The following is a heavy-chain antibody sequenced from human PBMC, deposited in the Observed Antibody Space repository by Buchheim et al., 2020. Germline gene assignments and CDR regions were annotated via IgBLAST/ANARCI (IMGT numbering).Heavy chain of an antibody. D-gene: IGHD5-24*01. V-gene: IGHV4-59*12. CDR2: IYCSGST. CDR1: GGSMRNYY. Sequence: QVQLQESGPGLVKPSETLSLTCTVSGGSMRNYYWSWIRQPPGKGLEWIGYIYCSGSTNYNPSLKSRVTMSVDTSKNQFSLKLNSVAAADTAVYYCARGGYFRGDGYNWDYWGQGTL. J-gene: IGHJ4*02. CDR3: ARGGYFRGDGYNWDY.